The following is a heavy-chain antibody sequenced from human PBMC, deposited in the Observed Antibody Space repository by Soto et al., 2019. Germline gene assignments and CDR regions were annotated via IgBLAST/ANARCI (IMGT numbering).Heavy chain of an antibody. Sequence: QVQLQESGPGLVKPSETLSLTCTVSGGSISSHYWNWIRQPPGKGLEWIGYIYDSGSTSYNPSLQGRVTISIDTSKNQFSLNLSSVTAADTAVYYCARVVVGSSSPYTDFWGQGALVTVSS. D-gene: IGHD2-15*01. CDR2: IYDSGST. CDR1: GGSISSHY. V-gene: IGHV4-59*11. J-gene: IGHJ4*02. CDR3: ARVVVGSSSPYTDF.